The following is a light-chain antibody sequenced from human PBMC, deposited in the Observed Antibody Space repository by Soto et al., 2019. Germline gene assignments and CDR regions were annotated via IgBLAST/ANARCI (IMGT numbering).Light chain of an antibody. CDR1: SSDVGAYDF. CDR2: EVS. CDR3: SSYTSSSTRV. V-gene: IGLV2-14*03. J-gene: IGLJ1*01. Sequence: QSVLTQPASVSGSPGQSITISCTGTSSDVGAYDFVSWYQQHPDKAPKHMIYEVSNRPSGVSNRFSGYKSVNTATLTISGLQAEDEADYYCSSYTSSSTRVFGTGTKLTVL.